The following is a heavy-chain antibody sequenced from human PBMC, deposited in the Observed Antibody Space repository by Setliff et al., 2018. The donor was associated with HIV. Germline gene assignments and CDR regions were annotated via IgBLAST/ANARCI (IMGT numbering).Heavy chain of an antibody. Sequence: HPGGSLRLSCAASGFTFSRYAMNWVRQAPGKGLEWISYISSASSATDYADSVKGRFTISRDNSKNTLFLQMSSLRAEDTAVYYCAKSRDYQLLYYYGVDVWGQGTTVTVSS. CDR2: ISSASSAT. CDR3: AKSRDYQLLYYYGVDV. D-gene: IGHD2-2*01. J-gene: IGHJ6*02. V-gene: IGHV3-48*01. CDR1: GFTFSRYA.